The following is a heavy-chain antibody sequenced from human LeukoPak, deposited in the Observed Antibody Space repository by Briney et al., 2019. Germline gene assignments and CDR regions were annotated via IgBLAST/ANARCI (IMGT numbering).Heavy chain of an antibody. CDR1: GGAFSGYY. V-gene: IGHV4-34*01. J-gene: IGHJ6*03. CDR2: MNPSGST. Sequence: SETLSLTGAVYGGAFSGYYWTWIRQTPEKGLEWIGEMNPSGSTSHNPSLKSRVTISVDTSKNQFSLKLSSVTAADMAVYYCARGRQDVTMIVVVMTAVSYYLDVWGKGTTVTVS. D-gene: IGHD3-22*01. CDR3: ARGRQDVTMIVVVMTAVSYYLDV.